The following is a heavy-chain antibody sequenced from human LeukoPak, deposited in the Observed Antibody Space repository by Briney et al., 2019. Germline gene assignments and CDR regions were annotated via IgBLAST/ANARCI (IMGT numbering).Heavy chain of an antibody. D-gene: IGHD1-26*01. J-gene: IGHJ3*02. Sequence: EASVKVSCKASGYTFTGYYMHWVRQAPGQGLEWMGWINPNSGGTNYAQKFQGRVTMTRDTSTSTVYMELRSLRSDDTAVYYCARGIDSASPPLGTFEIWGQGTMVTVSS. V-gene: IGHV1-2*02. CDR3: ARGIDSASPPLGTFEI. CDR2: INPNSGGT. CDR1: GYTFTGYY.